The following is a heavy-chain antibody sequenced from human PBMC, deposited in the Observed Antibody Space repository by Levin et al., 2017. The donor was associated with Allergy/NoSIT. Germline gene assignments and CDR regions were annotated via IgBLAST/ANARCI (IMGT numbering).Heavy chain of an antibody. CDR3: ARDFFGGLAEGAFDI. D-gene: IGHD3-3*01. Sequence: GESLKISCAASGFTFSSYGMHWVRQAPGKGMEWVAVIWYDGSNKYYADSVKGRFTISRDNSKNTLYLQMNSLRAEDTAVYYCARDFFGGLAEGAFDIWGQGTMVTVSS. J-gene: IGHJ3*02. CDR2: IWYDGSNK. V-gene: IGHV3-33*01. CDR1: GFTFSSYG.